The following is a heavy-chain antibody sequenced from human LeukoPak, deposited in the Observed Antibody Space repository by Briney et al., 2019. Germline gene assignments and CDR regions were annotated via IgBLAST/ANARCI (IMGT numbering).Heavy chain of an antibody. CDR3: ARDFRDIVLMVYALFDY. CDR1: GFTFSSYS. D-gene: IGHD2-8*01. J-gene: IGHJ4*02. V-gene: IGHV3-21*01. CDR2: ISSSSSYI. Sequence: GGSLRLSCAASGFTFSSYSMNWVRQAPGKGLEWVSSISSSSSYIYYADSVKGRFTISRDNAKDSLYLQMNSLRAEDTAVYYCARDFRDIVLMVYALFDYWGQGTLVTVSS.